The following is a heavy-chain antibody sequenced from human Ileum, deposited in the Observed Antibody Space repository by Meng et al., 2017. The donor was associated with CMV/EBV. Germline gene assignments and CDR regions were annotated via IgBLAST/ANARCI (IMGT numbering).Heavy chain of an antibody. CDR2: LYYSVST. CDR1: GGSISSGTYY. J-gene: IGHJ4*02. CDR3: ARQVNGPKDLDVRDY. V-gene: IGHV4-39*01. D-gene: IGHD1-1*01. Sequence: SETLSLTCTVSGGSISSGTYYWGWIRQPPGKGLEWIGSLYYSVSTYYHPSLKSRVTISVETSRNRFSLKLSSVIAAETAGYYCARQVNGPKDLDVRDYWGQGMLVTVSS.